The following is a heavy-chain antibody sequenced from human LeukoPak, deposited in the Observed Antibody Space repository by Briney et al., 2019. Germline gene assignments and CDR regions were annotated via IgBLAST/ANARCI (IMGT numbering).Heavy chain of an antibody. V-gene: IGHV3-23*01. CDR1: GFTFSSDA. CDR2: ISGSGGST. D-gene: IGHD6-19*01. CDR3: AKARVAGTHFDY. J-gene: IGHJ4*02. Sequence: PGGSLRLSCAASGFTFSSDAMSWVRQAPGKGLEWVSAISGSGGSTYYADSVKGRFTISRDNSKNTLYLQMNSLRAEDTAVYYCAKARVAGTHFDYWGQGTLVTVSS.